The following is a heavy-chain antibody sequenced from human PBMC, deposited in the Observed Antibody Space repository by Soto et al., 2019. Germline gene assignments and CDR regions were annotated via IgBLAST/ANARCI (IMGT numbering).Heavy chain of an antibody. J-gene: IGHJ4*02. D-gene: IGHD4-17*01. Sequence: SLRLSCAASGFTFSSYAMHWVRQAPGKGLEYVSAISSNGGSTYYANSVKGRFTISRDNSKNTLYLQMGSLRAEDMAVYYCARVVYGSLGYFDYWGQGTLVTVSS. V-gene: IGHV3-64*01. CDR1: GFTFSSYA. CDR2: ISSNGGST. CDR3: ARVVYGSLGYFDY.